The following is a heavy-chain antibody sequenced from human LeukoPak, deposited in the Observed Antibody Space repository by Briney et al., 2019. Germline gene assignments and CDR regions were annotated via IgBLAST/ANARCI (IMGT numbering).Heavy chain of an antibody. CDR1: GYTFTSYY. CDR3: AREPLYCSSTSCHQYYYYMDV. V-gene: IGHV1-46*01. J-gene: IGHJ6*03. D-gene: IGHD2-2*01. CDR2: INPSGGST. Sequence: GASVKVSCKASGYTFTSYYMHWVRQAPGQGLEWMGIINPSGGSTSYAQKFQGRVTMTRDTSTSTVYMELSSLRSEDTAVYYCAREPLYCSSTSCHQYYYYMDVWGKGTTVTISS.